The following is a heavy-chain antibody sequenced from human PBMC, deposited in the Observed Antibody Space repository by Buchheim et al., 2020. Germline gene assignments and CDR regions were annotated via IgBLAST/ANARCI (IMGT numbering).Heavy chain of an antibody. D-gene: IGHD4-17*01. V-gene: IGHV3-7*01. CDR3: ARGVGDYATFDS. J-gene: IGHJ4*02. Sequence: EVQLVESGGGLVQPGGSLRLSCAASGFTFTNSWMYWVRQAPGKGLEWVANIKKDGSVTHFVDSVKGRFTISRDNAKNSLFLQMDSLTAEDTAVYYCARGVGDYATFDSWGQGTL. CDR1: GFTFTNSW. CDR2: IKKDGSVT.